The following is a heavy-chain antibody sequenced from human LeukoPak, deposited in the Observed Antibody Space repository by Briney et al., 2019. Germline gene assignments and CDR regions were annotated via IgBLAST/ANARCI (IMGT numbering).Heavy chain of an antibody. CDR1: GLTLSSNW. CDR3: ARDAPYSSSPGDLDV. V-gene: IGHV3-74*01. Sequence: PGGSLSLSCAASGLTLSSNWMHWVRQAPAKGLVWVSPINSDGSSTRYTDSVKGRLTNSRENHKNTLYLQMNSLRAEDTAVYYCARDAPYSSSPGDLDVWGKGTTVTVSS. CDR2: INSDGSST. J-gene: IGHJ6*04. D-gene: IGHD6-6*01.